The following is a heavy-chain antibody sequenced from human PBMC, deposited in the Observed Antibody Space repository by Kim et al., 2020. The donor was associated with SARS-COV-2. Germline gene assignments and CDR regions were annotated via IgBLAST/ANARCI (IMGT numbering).Heavy chain of an antibody. CDR2: IYHSGST. CDR3: ARDRRGGTGFFDS. J-gene: IGHJ4*02. CDR1: GGSITAYY. Sequence: SETLSLTCSVSGGSITAYYWNWIRQPPGKGLEWLGYIYHSGSTTYNPSLKSRLTISVDTSKNQFSLKLKSVTAADTAVSFCARDRRGGTGFFDSWGQGAL. D-gene: IGHD3-16*01. V-gene: IGHV4-59*13.